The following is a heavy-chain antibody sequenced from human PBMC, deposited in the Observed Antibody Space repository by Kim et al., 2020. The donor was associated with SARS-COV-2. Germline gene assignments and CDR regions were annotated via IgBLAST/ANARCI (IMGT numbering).Heavy chain of an antibody. CDR2: IYSGGST. J-gene: IGHJ5*02. D-gene: IGHD2-15*01. Sequence: GGSLRLSCAASGFTVSSNYMSWVRQAPGKGLEWVSVIYSGGSTYYADSVKGRFTISRDNSKNTLYLQMNSLRAEDTAVYYCARDVGYCGGGSCYDNWFDPWGQGTLVTVSS. V-gene: IGHV3-66*01. CDR1: GFTVSSNY. CDR3: ARDVGYCGGGSCYDNWFDP.